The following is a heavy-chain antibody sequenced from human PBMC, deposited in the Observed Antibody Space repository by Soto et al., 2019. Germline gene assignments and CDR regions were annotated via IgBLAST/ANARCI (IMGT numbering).Heavy chain of an antibody. CDR3: ARGGEEQSPGDYSDY. Sequence: GASVKVSCKASGGTFSSYTISWVRQAPGQGLEWMGRIIPILGIANYAQKFQGRVTITADKSTSTAYMELSSLRSEDTAVYYCARGGEEQSPGDYSDYWGQGTLVTVSS. CDR2: IIPILGIA. D-gene: IGHD3-10*01. J-gene: IGHJ4*02. CDR1: GGTFSSYT. V-gene: IGHV1-69*02.